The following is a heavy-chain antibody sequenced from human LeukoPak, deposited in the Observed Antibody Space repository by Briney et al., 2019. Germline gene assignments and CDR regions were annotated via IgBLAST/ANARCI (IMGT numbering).Heavy chain of an antibody. CDR3: ARVADYDSSGYYYAGGRWFDP. J-gene: IGHJ5*02. Sequence: ASVKVSCKASGYTFTSYGISWVRQAPGQGLEWMGWISAYNGNTNYAQKLQGRVTMTTDTSTSTAYMELRSLRSDDTAVYYCARVADYDSSGYYYAGGRWFDPWGQGTLVTVYS. D-gene: IGHD3-22*01. CDR1: GYTFTSYG. V-gene: IGHV1-18*01. CDR2: ISAYNGNT.